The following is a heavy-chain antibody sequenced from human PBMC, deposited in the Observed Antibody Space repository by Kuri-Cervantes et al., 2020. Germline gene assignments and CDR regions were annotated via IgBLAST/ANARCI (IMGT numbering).Heavy chain of an antibody. D-gene: IGHD6-13*01. CDR2: ISGSGGST. CDR1: GFTFSSYA. Sequence: ESLKISCAASGFTFSSYAMSWVRQAPGKGLEWVSAISGSGGSTYYADSVKGRFTISRDNSKNTLYLQMNSLRAEDTAVYYCARVLSRAAADYYYYYMDVWGKGTTVTVSS. J-gene: IGHJ6*03. V-gene: IGHV3-23*01. CDR3: ARVLSRAAADYYYYYMDV.